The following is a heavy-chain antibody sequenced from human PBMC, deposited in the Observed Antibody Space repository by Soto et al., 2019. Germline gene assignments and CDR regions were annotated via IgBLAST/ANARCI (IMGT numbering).Heavy chain of an antibody. CDR3: VRDANWGRYDC. Sequence: EVQLVESGGGLVQPGGSLRLSCAASGFTVSSNHMSWVRQAPGKGLEWVSAIYPAGDTYYADSVRGRFSISRDNSKNTLYLQMNRLRAEDTAVYYCVRDANWGRYDCWGQGTLAIVSS. V-gene: IGHV3-66*01. CDR1: GFTVSSNH. CDR2: IYPAGDT. D-gene: IGHD7-27*01. J-gene: IGHJ4*02.